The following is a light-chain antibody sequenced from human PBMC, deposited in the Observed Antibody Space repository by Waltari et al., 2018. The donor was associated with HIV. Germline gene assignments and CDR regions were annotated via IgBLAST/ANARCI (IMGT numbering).Light chain of an antibody. Sequence: DIQMTQSPSSLSASIGGRVTITCRSSQTVKTYLNWYLQKPGKAPSLLIHGTSTLQRGVPSRFSGNGSGTHFTLTINDLQPEDCGIYYCQQSYSTPLTFGGGT. CDR1: QTVKTY. V-gene: IGKV1-39*01. CDR2: GTS. J-gene: IGKJ4*01. CDR3: QQSYSTPLT.